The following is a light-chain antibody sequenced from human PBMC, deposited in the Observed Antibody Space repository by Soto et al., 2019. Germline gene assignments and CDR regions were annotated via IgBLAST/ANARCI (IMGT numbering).Light chain of an antibody. CDR2: LAS. Sequence: DIVMTQSPDSLAVSLGERATINCKSSQSVLYSSNNKNYLAWYQEKPGQPPKLLIYLASTRQSGVPDQFSGSGSGTDFTLTIRSQQAGDGAVYYCQQYYRTPLTVGGGTKVEIK. CDR3: QQYYRTPLT. CDR1: QSVLYSSNNKNY. J-gene: IGKJ4*01. V-gene: IGKV4-1*01.